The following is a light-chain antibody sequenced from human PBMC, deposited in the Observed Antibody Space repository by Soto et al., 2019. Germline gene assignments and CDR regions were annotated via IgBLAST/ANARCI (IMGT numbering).Light chain of an antibody. V-gene: IGKV1-5*01. CDR1: QNIKKY. CDR2: DAS. CDR3: QQYETFSGT. J-gene: IGKJ1*01. Sequence: DIQMTQSPASLSASVGDRVTITCRASQNIKKYLNWYQQKPGEAPKLLIYDASALPRGVPSRFSGSGSGTKFTLTIASLQPDDFATYYCQQYETFSGTFGPGTKVDI.